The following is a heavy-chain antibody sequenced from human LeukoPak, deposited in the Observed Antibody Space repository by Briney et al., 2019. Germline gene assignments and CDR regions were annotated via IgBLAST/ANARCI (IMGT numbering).Heavy chain of an antibody. V-gene: IGHV4-39*07. CDR3: AREAGVTVAGIADY. Sequence: SETLSLTCTVSGGSISSSNYYWGWIRQPPGKGLEWIGSIYYSGSTYYNPSLKSRVTISVDTSKNQFSLKLSSVTAADTAVYYCAREAGVTVAGIADYWGQGTLVTVSS. CDR2: IYYSGST. J-gene: IGHJ4*02. D-gene: IGHD6-19*01. CDR1: GGSISSSNYY.